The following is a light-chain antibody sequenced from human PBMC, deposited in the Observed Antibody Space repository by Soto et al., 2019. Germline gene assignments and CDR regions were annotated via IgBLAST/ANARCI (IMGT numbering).Light chain of an antibody. CDR3: MQALQTPLT. V-gene: IGKV2-28*01. CDR2: LGS. Sequence: DIVMTQSPLSLPVTPGEPASISCRSSQSLLHSNGYNYLDWYLQKPGQSPQLLIYLGSNRASGVPDRFSGSGSGTDFTLKISRVEAEDVGVYCCMQALQTPLTFGGGTKVDIK. J-gene: IGKJ4*01. CDR1: QSLLHSNGYNY.